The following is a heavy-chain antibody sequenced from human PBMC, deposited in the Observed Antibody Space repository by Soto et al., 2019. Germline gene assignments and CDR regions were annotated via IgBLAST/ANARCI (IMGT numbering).Heavy chain of an antibody. CDR2: ISGSGGST. CDR1: GFTFSSYA. V-gene: IGHV3-23*01. J-gene: IGHJ4*02. D-gene: IGHD2-15*01. Sequence: GGSLRLSCAASGFTFSSYAMSWVRQAPGKGLEWFSAISGSGGSTYYADSVKGRFTISRDNSKNTLYLQMNRLRAEDTAVYYCAKDGGPFSAVRIEFDYWGQGTLVTVSS. CDR3: AKDGGPFSAVRIEFDY.